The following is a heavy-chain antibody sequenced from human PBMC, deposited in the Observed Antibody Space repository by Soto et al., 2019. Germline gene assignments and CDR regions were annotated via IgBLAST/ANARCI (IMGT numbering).Heavy chain of an antibody. J-gene: IGHJ4*02. CDR2: ISGSGGST. Sequence: GGSLRLSCAASGFTFSSYAMSWVRQAPGKGLEWVSAISGSGGSTYYADSVKGRFTISRDNSKNTLYLQMNSLRAEDTAVYYCAKSPQYYGSGSYLDYWGQGTLVTVSS. V-gene: IGHV3-23*01. D-gene: IGHD3-10*01. CDR1: GFTFSSYA. CDR3: AKSPQYYGSGSYLDY.